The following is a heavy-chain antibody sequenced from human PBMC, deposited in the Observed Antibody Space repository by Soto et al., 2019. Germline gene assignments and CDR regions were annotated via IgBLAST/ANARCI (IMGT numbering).Heavy chain of an antibody. CDR1: GFNFDNYG. CDR3: AKDRVGGTFYTPLGF. J-gene: IGHJ4*02. CDR2: ITYDGSNK. Sequence: AGGSLRLSCQASGFNFDNYGMHWVRQAPGKGLEWVAVITYDGSNKYYADSMKGRFTISRDNSKNTLSLHLNTLKPEDTAVYHCAKDRVGGTFYTPLGFWGQGTLVTVSS. D-gene: IGHD1-7*01. V-gene: IGHV3-30*18.